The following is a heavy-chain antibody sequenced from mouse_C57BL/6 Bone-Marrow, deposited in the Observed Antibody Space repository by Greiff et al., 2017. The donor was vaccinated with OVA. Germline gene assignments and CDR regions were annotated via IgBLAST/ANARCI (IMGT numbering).Heavy chain of an antibody. J-gene: IGHJ3*01. Sequence: QVQLQQPGAELVKPGASVKLSCKASGYTFSSYWMHWVKQRPGQGLEWIGMIHPNSGSTNYNEKFKSKATLTVVKSSSTASMQLSSLTSEDAAVYYCARSRLAWFAYWGQGTLVTVSA. CDR1: GYTFSSYW. CDR3: ARSRLAWFAY. CDR2: IHPNSGST. D-gene: IGHD2-12*01. V-gene: IGHV1-64*01.